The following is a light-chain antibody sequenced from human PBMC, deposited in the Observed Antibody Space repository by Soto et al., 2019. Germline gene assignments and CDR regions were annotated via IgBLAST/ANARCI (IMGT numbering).Light chain of an antibody. CDR2: DAS. V-gene: IGKV1-33*01. Sequence: DIQMTQSPSSLFVSIGDRVTITCQASQDISNYLNWYQQKPGKAPKLLIYDASNLETGVPSRFSGSGSGTDFTFTISSLQPEDIATYYCQQYDNLPPYTFGQGTKLEIK. J-gene: IGKJ2*01. CDR1: QDISNY. CDR3: QQYDNLPPYT.